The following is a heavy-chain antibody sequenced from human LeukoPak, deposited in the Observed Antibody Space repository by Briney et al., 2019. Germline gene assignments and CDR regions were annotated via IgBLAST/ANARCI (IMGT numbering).Heavy chain of an antibody. CDR2: IRYDGSNK. J-gene: IGHJ4*02. CDR3: AKAYAVPPPFNYYDSSGCDY. D-gene: IGHD3-22*01. CDR1: GFTFSSYG. Sequence: SGGSLRLSCAASGFTFSSYGMHWVRQAPGKGLEWVAFIRYDGSNKYYADSVKGRFTISRDNSKNTLYLQMNSLRAEDTAVYYCAKAYAVPPPFNYYDSSGCDYWGQGTLVTVSS. V-gene: IGHV3-30*02.